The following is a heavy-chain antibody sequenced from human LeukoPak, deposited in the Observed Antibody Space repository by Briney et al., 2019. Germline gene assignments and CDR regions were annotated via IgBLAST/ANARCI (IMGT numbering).Heavy chain of an antibody. V-gene: IGHV3-23*01. CDR1: GFTFSSYA. Sequence: PGGSLRLSCAASGFTFSSYAMSWVRQAPGKGLEWVSAISGSGGSTYYPDSVKGRFTISRDNSKNTLYLQMNSLRAEDTAVYYCASGKTYSSGWYFGNYWGQGTLVTVSS. D-gene: IGHD6-19*01. J-gene: IGHJ4*02. CDR2: ISGSGGST. CDR3: ASGKTYSSGWYFGNY.